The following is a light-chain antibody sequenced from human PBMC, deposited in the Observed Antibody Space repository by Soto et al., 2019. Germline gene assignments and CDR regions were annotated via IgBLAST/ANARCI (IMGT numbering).Light chain of an antibody. CDR3: EQRSNWPWT. CDR2: DAS. V-gene: IGKV3-11*01. J-gene: IGKJ1*01. CDR1: QSVSSN. Sequence: EIVMTQPPATLSVSTGERDTLSCRSSQSVSSNLAWYQQRPGQAPRLLIYDASNRVTGIPVRFSGSGSGTDYTLTITSLESEDFAVYYCEQRSNWPWTFGQGSKV.